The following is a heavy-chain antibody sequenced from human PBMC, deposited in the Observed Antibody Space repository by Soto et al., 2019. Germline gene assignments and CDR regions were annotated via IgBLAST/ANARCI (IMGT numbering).Heavy chain of an antibody. CDR3: VRDRAMDSSGHWFDT. J-gene: IGHJ5*02. D-gene: IGHD3-22*01. V-gene: IGHV4-31*03. Sequence: PSETLSLTCTVSGRSVSSGGYFWTWIRQHPGRGLEWIGYIYHIGSPYYNPSLESRVSMSLDTSKNQFSLNLTSVTAADTAIYYCVRDRAMDSSGHWFDTWGQGTLVTVSS. CDR1: GRSVSSGGYF. CDR2: IYHIGSP.